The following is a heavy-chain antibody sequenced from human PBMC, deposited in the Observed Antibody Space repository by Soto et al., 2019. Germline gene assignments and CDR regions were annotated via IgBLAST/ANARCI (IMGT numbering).Heavy chain of an antibody. V-gene: IGHV4-34*01. CDR3: ARDQGFLEWLLYRSKWFDP. CDR2: INHSGST. Sequence: SETLSLTCAVYGGSFSGYYWSWIRQPPGKGLEWIGEINHSGSTNYNPSLKSRVTISVDTSKNQFSLKLSSVTAADTAVYYCARDQGFLEWLLYRSKWFDPWGQGTLVTVS. D-gene: IGHD3-3*01. CDR1: GGSFSGYY. J-gene: IGHJ5*02.